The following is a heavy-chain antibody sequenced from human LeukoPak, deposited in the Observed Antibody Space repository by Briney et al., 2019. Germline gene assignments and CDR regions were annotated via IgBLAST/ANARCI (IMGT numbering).Heavy chain of an antibody. D-gene: IGHD2-2*01. J-gene: IGHJ4*02. V-gene: IGHV4-34*01. CDR3: ARGGGRGYCSSTSCSTLDY. CDR2: INHSGST. CDR1: DGSIRTYY. Sequence: PSETLSLTCSVSDGSIRTYYWSWIRQPPGKGLEWIGEINHSGSTNYNPSLKSRVTISVDTSKNQFSLKLSSVTAADTAVYYCARGGGRGYCSSTSCSTLDYWGQGTLVTVSS.